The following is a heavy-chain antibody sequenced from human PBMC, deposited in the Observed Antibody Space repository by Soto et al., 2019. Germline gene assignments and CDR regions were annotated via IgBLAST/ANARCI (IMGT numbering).Heavy chain of an antibody. D-gene: IGHD3-9*01. CDR1: GFTFSTYG. J-gene: IGHJ4*02. V-gene: IGHV3-33*08. CDR3: ARGVDLLTGHPYHHFDY. CDR2: IWYDGSNE. Sequence: PGGSLRLSCAASGFTFSTYGMHWVRQAPGKGLEWVAVIWYDGSNEYYVDSVKGRFTISRDNSKNTLYLQLNSLRAEDTAVYYCARGVDLLTGHPYHHFDYWGQGTLVTVSS.